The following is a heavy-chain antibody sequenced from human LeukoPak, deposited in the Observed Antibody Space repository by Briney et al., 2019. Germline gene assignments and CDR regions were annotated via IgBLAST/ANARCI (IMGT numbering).Heavy chain of an antibody. D-gene: IGHD5-24*01. CDR3: ARDLSGFVEMATIDY. CDR1: GFTFSSYI. V-gene: IGHV3-21*01. Sequence: GGSLRLSCAASGFTFSSYIMNWVRQAPGKGLEWVSSISSSSSYIYYADSVKGRFTISRDNAKNSLYLQMNSLRAEDTAVYYCARDLSGFVEMATIDYWGQGTLVTVSS. J-gene: IGHJ4*02. CDR2: ISSSSSYI.